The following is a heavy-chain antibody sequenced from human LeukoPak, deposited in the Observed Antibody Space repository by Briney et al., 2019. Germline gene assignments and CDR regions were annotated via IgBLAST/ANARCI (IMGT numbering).Heavy chain of an antibody. CDR2: INPNSGGT. Sequence: ASVKVSCKASGYTFSSYGMNWVRQAPGQGLEWMGWINPNSGGTNYVQKFQGRVTMTRDTSISTAYMELSRLRSDDTAVYYCAIALLYSRYDYWGQGTLVTVSS. CDR1: GYTFSSYG. V-gene: IGHV1-2*02. D-gene: IGHD6-13*01. CDR3: AIALLYSRYDY. J-gene: IGHJ4*02.